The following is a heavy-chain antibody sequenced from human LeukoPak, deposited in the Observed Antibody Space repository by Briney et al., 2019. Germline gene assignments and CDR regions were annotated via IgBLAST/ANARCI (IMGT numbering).Heavy chain of an antibody. V-gene: IGHV4-59*01. CDR3: ARQKMVAVAGPFYWFDP. Sequence: PSETLSLTCTVSGGSISSYYWSWIRQPTGKGLEWIGYIYYSGSTNYNPSLKSRVTISVDTSKNQFSLKLSSVTAADTAVYYCARQKMVAVAGPFYWFDPWGQGTLVTVSS. J-gene: IGHJ5*02. D-gene: IGHD6-19*01. CDR2: IYYSGST. CDR1: GGSISSYY.